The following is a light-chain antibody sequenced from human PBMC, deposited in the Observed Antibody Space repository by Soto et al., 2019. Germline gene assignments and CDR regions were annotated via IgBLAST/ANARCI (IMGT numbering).Light chain of an antibody. CDR2: GAS. Sequence: EIVLTQSPGTLYLSPGERANLSCRASQSVSSNYLAWYQQKPGQAPRLLIYGASNRATGIPDRFSGSGSGTDFTLTISRLEPEDFAVYYCQQYGSSPPITFGQGTRLEIK. CDR3: QQYGSSPPIT. CDR1: QSVSSNY. J-gene: IGKJ5*01. V-gene: IGKV3-20*01.